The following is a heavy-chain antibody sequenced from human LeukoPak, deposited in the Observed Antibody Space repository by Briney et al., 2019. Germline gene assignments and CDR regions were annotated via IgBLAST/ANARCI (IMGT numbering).Heavy chain of an antibody. Sequence: PGGSLRLSCAASGFTFSSYWMSWVRQAPGKGLEWVANIKQDGSEKYYVDSVKGRFTISRDNAKNSLYLQMNSLRAEDTAVYYCARDRYGSGSYAHFSGMDVWGQGTTVTVSS. CDR1: GFTFSSYW. V-gene: IGHV3-7*03. D-gene: IGHD3-10*01. CDR2: IKQDGSEK. CDR3: ARDRYGSGSYAHFSGMDV. J-gene: IGHJ6*02.